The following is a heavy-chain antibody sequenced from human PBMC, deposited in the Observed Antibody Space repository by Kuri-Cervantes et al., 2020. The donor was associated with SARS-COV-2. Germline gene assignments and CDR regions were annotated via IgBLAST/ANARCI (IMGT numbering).Heavy chain of an antibody. CDR3: ARDLDLPNYYDSSGPGAFDI. J-gene: IGHJ3*02. CDR1: GFTFSSYS. CDR2: ISSSSSYI. D-gene: IGHD3-22*01. V-gene: IGHV3-21*01. Sequence: GESLKISCAASGFTFSSYSMNWVRQAPGKGLEWVSSISSSSSYIYYADSVKGRFTISRDNAKNSLYLQMNSLRAEDTAVYYCARDLDLPNYYDSSGPGAFDIWGQGTMVTSSS.